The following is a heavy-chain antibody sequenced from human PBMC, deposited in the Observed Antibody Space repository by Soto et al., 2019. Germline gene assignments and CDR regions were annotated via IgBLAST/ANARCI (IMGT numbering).Heavy chain of an antibody. CDR2: IYYSGST. D-gene: IGHD6-13*01. Sequence: SETLSLTCTVSGGSISSGDYYWSWIRQPPGKCLEWIGYIYYSGSTYYNPSLKSRVTISVDTSKNQFSLKLSSVTAADTAVYYCARDGIAAGGYGMDVWGQGTTVTVSS. CDR3: ARDGIAAGGYGMDV. V-gene: IGHV4-30-4*01. CDR1: GGSISSGDYY. J-gene: IGHJ6*02.